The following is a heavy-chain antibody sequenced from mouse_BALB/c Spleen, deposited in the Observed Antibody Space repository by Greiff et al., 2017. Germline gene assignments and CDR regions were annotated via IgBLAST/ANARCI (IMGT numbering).Heavy chain of an antibody. CDR2: INPSSGYT. D-gene: IGHD2-3*01. CDR3: ARSGYDGYLAWFAY. Sequence: QVQLKQSGAELARPGASVKMSCKASGYTFTSYTMHWVKQRPGQGLEWIGYINPSSGYTNYNQKFKDKATLTADKSSSTAYMQLSSLTSEDSAVYYGARSGYDGYLAWFAYWGQGTLVTVSA. J-gene: IGHJ3*01. CDR1: GYTFTSYT. V-gene: IGHV1-4*01.